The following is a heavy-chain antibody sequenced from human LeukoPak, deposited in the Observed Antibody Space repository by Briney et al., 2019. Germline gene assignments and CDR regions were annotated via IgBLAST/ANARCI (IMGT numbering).Heavy chain of an antibody. D-gene: IGHD3-22*01. CDR3: ARHGNYYDTSQSDP. CDR2: IYYSGST. J-gene: IGHJ5*02. CDR1: GGSISSSSYY. V-gene: IGHV4-39*01. Sequence: PSETLSLTCTVSGGSISSSSYYWGWIRQPPGKELEWIGSIYYSGSTYYNPSLKSRVTISVDTSKNQFSLKLSSVTAADTAVYYCARHGNYYDTSQSDPWGQGTLVTVSS.